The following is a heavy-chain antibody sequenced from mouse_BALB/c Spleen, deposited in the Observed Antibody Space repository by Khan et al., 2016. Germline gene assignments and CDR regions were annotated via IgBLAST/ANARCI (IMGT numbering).Heavy chain of an antibody. J-gene: IGHJ3*01. Sequence: QIQLVQSGPELKKPGETVKISCKASGYTFTDYSMHWVKQAPGKGLKWMGWINTETGEPTYADDFKGRFAFSLETSASTAYLQINNLKNEDTATXFCASTARATGFAYWGQGTLVTVSA. CDR1: GYTFTDYS. CDR2: INTETGEP. V-gene: IGHV9-2-1*01. CDR3: ASTARATGFAY. D-gene: IGHD3-1*01.